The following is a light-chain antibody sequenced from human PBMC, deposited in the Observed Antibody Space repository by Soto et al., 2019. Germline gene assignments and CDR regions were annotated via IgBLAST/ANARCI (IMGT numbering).Light chain of an antibody. V-gene: IGKV3-15*01. J-gene: IGKJ1*01. CDR3: QQYNNWPPWT. Sequence: ILMTQSPATLSVSPGERATLSCRASQSVSNNLAWYQQKPGQAPRLLIYDASTRATGIPARFSGSGSGTEFTLTISGLQSEDFVVYYCQQYNNWPPWTFGQGTKVVIK. CDR2: DAS. CDR1: QSVSNN.